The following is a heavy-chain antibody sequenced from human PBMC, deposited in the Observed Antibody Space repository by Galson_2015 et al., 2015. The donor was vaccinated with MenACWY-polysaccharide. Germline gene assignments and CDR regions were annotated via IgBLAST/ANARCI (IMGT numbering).Heavy chain of an antibody. Sequence: SLRLSCAASGFTFSGNWMNWVRQAPGKGLVWVSRINRDGRSKNYADSGKGRFTTSRDNAKNTLYLQMNSLSAEYTAVYYCARGGGRFPENYSLDYWGQGTLVTVSS. CDR1: GFTFSGNW. CDR2: INRDGRSK. J-gene: IGHJ4*02. CDR3: ARGGGRFPENYSLDY. V-gene: IGHV3-74*01. D-gene: IGHD2-15*01.